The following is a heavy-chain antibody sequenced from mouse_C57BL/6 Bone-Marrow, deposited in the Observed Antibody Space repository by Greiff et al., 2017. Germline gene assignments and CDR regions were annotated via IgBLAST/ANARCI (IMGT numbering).Heavy chain of an antibody. Sequence: EVMLVESGGGLVQSGRSLRLSCATSGFTFSDFYMEWVRQAPGKGLEWIAASRNKANDYTTEYSASVKGRFIVSRDTSQSILYLQMNALRAEDTAIYYCARDADSAMDYWGQGTSVTVSS. CDR3: ARDADSAMDY. J-gene: IGHJ4*01. CDR1: GFTFSDFY. V-gene: IGHV7-1*01. CDR2: SRNKANDYTT.